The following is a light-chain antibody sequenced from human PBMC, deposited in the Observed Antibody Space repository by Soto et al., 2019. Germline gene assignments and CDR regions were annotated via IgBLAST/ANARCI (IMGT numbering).Light chain of an antibody. J-gene: IGKJ5*01. CDR3: QQYGNSPIT. CDR1: QTFINNY. V-gene: IGKV3-20*01. Sequence: ETGFTQHPCTPALTPRERATRPCRASQTFINNYLAWYQHQPGQAPRLLIFDLSNRATGIPDRFSGSGSGTDFPPTISRLEPEDFALYYCQQYGNSPITFGQGTRLEIK. CDR2: DLS.